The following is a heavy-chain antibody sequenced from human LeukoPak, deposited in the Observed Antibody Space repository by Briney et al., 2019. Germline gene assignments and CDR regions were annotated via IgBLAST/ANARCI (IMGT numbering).Heavy chain of an antibody. D-gene: IGHD2-21*01. J-gene: IGHJ4*02. V-gene: IGHV4-39*01. CDR2: IYYGGST. CDR1: GASISGSDYY. CDR3: ANIVNSNAWRW. Sequence: KPSETLSLTCTVSGASISGSDYYWGWIRQPPGKGLECIGTIYYGGSTYYNPSLESRVTISVDTSMNQFSLRLSSVTAADTAVYYCANIVNSNAWRWGGQGTLVTVSS.